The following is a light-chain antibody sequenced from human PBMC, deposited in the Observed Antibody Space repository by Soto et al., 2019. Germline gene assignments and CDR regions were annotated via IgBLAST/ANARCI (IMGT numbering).Light chain of an antibody. CDR2: GIS. CDR3: QQSNTYST. Sequence: DIMLTQSPGTLSLSPGERATLSCRASQSIGSSYLGWYQQKPGQAPRLLIFGISSRATGIPDRFSGSGSGTDFTLTISSLQPDDFATYYCQQSNTYSTFGQGTRLEIK. J-gene: IGKJ5*01. CDR1: QSIGSSY. V-gene: IGKV3-20*01.